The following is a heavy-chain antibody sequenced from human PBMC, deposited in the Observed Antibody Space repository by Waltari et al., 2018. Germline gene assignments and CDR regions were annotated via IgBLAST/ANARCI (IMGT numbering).Heavy chain of an antibody. CDR2: ISYDGSNK. J-gene: IGHJ4*02. V-gene: IGHV3-30*01. D-gene: IGHD3-3*01. CDR3: ARNLGDFGSGSAYCDY. CDR1: GFTFSSYA. Sequence: QVQLVESGGGVVQPGRSLRLSCAASGFTFSSYAMHWVRQAPGKGLEWVAVISYDGSNKYYADSVKGRFTISRDNSKNTLYLQMNSLRAEDTAVYYCARNLGDFGSGSAYCDYWGQGTLVTVSS.